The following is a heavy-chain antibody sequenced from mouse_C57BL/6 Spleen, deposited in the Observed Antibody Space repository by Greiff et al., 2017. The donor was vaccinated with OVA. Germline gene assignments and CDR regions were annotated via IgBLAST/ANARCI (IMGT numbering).Heavy chain of an antibody. Sequence: VQLQQPGTELVKPGASVKLSCKASGYTFTSYWMHWVKQRPGQGLEWIGNINPSNGGTNYNEKFKSKATLTVDKSSSTAYMQLSSLTSEDSAVYYCARSNWDVDWYFDVWGTGTTVTVSA. V-gene: IGHV1-53*01. CDR2: INPSNGGT. CDR1: GYTFTSYW. J-gene: IGHJ1*03. D-gene: IGHD4-1*01. CDR3: ARSNWDVDWYFDV.